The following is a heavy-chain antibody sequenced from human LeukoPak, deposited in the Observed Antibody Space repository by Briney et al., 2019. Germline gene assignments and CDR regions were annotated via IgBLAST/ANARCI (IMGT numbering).Heavy chain of an antibody. CDR2: IYSGGST. J-gene: IGHJ4*02. CDR1: GFTVCSNY. Sequence: PGGSLRLSCAASGFTVCSNYMSWVRQAPGKGLEWVSVIYSGGSTYYADSVKGRFTISRDNSKNTLYLQMNSLRAEDTAVYYCARVFAPDTYYYDSSGYYFDYWGQGTLVTVSS. D-gene: IGHD3-22*01. V-gene: IGHV3-66*02. CDR3: ARVFAPDTYYYDSSGYYFDY.